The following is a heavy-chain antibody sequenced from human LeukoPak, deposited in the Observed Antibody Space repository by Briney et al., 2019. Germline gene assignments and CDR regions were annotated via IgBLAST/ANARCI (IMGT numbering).Heavy chain of an antibody. CDR2: IYENGGTT. J-gene: IGHJ4*02. V-gene: IGHV3-23*01. CDR3: AKDFRIGYSAHFDY. CDR1: GFTFRSHA. D-gene: IGHD2-21*01. Sequence: GGSLRPSCVGSGFTFRSHAMSWVRQAPEKGLEFVSGIYENGGTTYYADSVKGRFSISRDNSKNTLYLQMDSLRGEDTAVYYCAKDFRIGYSAHFDYWGQGALVTVSS.